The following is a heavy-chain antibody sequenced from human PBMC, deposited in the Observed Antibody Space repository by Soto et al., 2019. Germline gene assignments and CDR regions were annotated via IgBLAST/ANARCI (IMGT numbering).Heavy chain of an antibody. V-gene: IGHV1-2*04. J-gene: IGHJ3*02. CDR3: ARGGGTGIAVAGTPAFDI. D-gene: IGHD6-19*01. Sequence: ASVKVSCKASGYTFTGYYMHWVLQAPGQGLEWMGWINPNSGGTNYAQKFQGWVAMTRDTSISTAYMELSRLRSDDTAVYYCARGGGTGIAVAGTPAFDIWGQGTMVTVSS. CDR2: INPNSGGT. CDR1: GYTFTGYY.